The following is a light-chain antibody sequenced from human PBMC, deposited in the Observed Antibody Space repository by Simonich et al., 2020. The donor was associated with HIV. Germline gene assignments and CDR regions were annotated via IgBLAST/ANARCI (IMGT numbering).Light chain of an antibody. J-gene: IGLJ3*02. CDR3: AAWDDSLSGLL. V-gene: IGLV1-47*01. CDR1: SSNIKNNH. Sequence: QSVLTQPPSASGTPGQRVTISCSGSSSNIKNNHVCWFQQFPGTAPKLLISRNNLRPAGVPDRFSGSKSGTSASLAIRGLRSEDEADYYCAAWDDSLSGLLFGGGTKLTVL. CDR2: RNN.